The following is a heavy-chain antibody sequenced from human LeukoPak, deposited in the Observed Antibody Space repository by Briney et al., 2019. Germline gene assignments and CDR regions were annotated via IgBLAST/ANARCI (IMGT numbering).Heavy chain of an antibody. CDR2: INHSGST. CDR1: GGSFSGYY. CDR3: AREDCSGGSCYARDWFDS. J-gene: IGHJ5*01. D-gene: IGHD2-15*01. Sequence: PSETLSLTCAVYGGSFSGYYWSWIRQPPGKGLEWIGEINHSGSTNYNPSLKSRVTISVDTSKNQFSLKLSSVTAADTAVYYCAREDCSGGSCYARDWFDSWGQGTLVTVSS. V-gene: IGHV4-34*01.